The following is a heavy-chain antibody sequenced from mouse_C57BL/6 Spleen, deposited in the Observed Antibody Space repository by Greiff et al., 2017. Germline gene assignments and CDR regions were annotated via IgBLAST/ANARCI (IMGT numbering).Heavy chain of an antibody. CDR1: GYAFSSYW. V-gene: IGHV1-80*01. J-gene: IGHJ1*03. CDR3: ARCGNSYWYFDV. Sequence: QVQLQQSGAELVKPGASVKISCKASGYAFSSYWMNWVKQRPGKGLEWIGQIYPGDGDTNYNGKFKGKATLTADKSSSTAYMQLSGLTSEDSAVYFCARCGNSYWYFDVWGTGTTVTVSS. CDR2: IYPGDGDT.